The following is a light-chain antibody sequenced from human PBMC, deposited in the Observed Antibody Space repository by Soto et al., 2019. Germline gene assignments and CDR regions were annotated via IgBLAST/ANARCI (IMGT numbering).Light chain of an antibody. CDR3: SSYTDRNNLV. CDR1: SSDIGGYNS. J-gene: IGLJ1*01. Sequence: ALTQSPSASGSPGQSVTISCTGTSSDIGGYNSVSWYQQHPGKAPKVMIYDVSKRPSGVPDRFSGSKSGNTASLTVSALQAEDEADYYCSSYTDRNNLVFGTGTKVTVL. V-gene: IGLV2-8*01. CDR2: DVS.